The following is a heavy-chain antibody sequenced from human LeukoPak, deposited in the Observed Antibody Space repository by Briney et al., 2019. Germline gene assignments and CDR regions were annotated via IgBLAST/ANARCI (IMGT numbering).Heavy chain of an antibody. D-gene: IGHD6-19*01. CDR2: MNPNSGGT. Sequence: ASVKVSCKASGYTFTGYYMHWVRQAPGQGLEWMGWMNPNSGGTNYAQKFQGRVTMTRDTSISTAYMELSRLRSDDTAVYYCAREWQQLVLGIAVAGPFDYWGQGTLVTVSS. V-gene: IGHV1-2*02. CDR1: GYTFTGYY. J-gene: IGHJ4*02. CDR3: AREWQQLVLGIAVAGPFDY.